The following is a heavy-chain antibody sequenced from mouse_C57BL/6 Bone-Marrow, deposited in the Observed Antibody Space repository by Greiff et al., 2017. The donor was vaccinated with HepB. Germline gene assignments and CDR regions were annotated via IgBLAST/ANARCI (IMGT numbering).Heavy chain of an antibody. J-gene: IGHJ2*01. V-gene: IGHV5-16*01. CDR1: GFTFSDYY. CDR2: INYDGSST. Sequence: EVKVVESEGGLVQPGSSMKLSCTASGFTFSDYYMAWVRQVPEKGLEWVANINYDGSSTYYLDSLKSRFIISRDNAKNILYLQMSSLKSEDTATYYCARDRGYGSSYDYWGQGTTLTVSS. CDR3: ARDRGYGSSYDY. D-gene: IGHD1-1*01.